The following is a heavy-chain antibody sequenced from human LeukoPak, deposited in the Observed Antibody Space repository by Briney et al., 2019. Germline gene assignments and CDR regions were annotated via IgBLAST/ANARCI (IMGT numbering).Heavy chain of an antibody. CDR2: IGSSSSSI. Sequence: GSLRLSWAASGFTFSSYGMHWVRPAPGKGLGWVSYIGSSSSSIYYADSVKGRFTIFRDNAKYSLYLQMDSLRAEDTAIYYCARASPQQAFLFDYWGQGTLVTVSS. J-gene: IGHJ4*02. CDR1: GFTFSSYG. D-gene: IGHD1/OR15-1a*01. CDR3: ARASPQQAFLFDY. V-gene: IGHV3-48*01.